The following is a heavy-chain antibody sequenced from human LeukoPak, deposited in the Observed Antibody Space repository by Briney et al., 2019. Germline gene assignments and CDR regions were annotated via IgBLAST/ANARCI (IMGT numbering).Heavy chain of an antibody. CDR1: GGSISSYY. CDR2: IYYSGST. J-gene: IGHJ5*02. Sequence: SETLSLTCTVSGGSISSYYWSWIRQPPGKGLEWIGYIYYSGSTNYNPSLKSRVTISVDTSKNQFSLKLSSVTAADTAVYYCARDLDPWGQGTLVTVSS. CDR3: ARDLDP. D-gene: IGHD1-1*01. V-gene: IGHV4-59*01.